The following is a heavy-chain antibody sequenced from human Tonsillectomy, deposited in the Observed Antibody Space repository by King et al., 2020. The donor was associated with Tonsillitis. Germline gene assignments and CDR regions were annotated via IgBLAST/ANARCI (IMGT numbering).Heavy chain of an antibody. D-gene: IGHD3-22*01. J-gene: IGHJ4*02. V-gene: IGHV5-51*03. CDR2: IYPGDSYT. CDR3: ASLYYDSSGYYLFDY. Sequence: QLVQSGAEVKKPGESLKISCKGSGYNFTNYWIDWMRQMPGKGLEWMGTIYPGDSYTIYSPSFQGHVTMSADKSVSTAYLQWSSVKASDTAMYYCASLYYDSSGYYLFDYWGQGTLVTVSS. CDR1: GYNFTNYW.